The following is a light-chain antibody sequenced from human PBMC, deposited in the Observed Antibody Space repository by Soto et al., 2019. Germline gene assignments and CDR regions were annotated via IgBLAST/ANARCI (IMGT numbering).Light chain of an antibody. Sequence: QSALAQPASVSGSPGQSITISCTGTSGFVGSFSLVSWYQQHPGKAPKVMISEGHSRPSGVPDRFSGSTSVNSASLTISGLQADDEDDYYCCLYIGATTYVFGAGTKLTVL. J-gene: IGLJ1*01. CDR2: EGH. CDR1: SGFVGSFSL. CDR3: CLYIGATTYV. V-gene: IGLV2-23*01.